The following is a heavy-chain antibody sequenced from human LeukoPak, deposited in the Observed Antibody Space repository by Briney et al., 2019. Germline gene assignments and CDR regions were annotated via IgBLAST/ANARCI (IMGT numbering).Heavy chain of an antibody. Sequence: LGESLKNACKGSGYTFTTYWIGWVRQMPGKGLEWMGIIYPGDSDTRYSPSFQGQVTISADKSINTAYLQWSSLKASDTAMYYCARRGIAAAGRDYWGQGTLVTVSS. CDR3: ARRGIAAAGRDY. J-gene: IGHJ4*02. CDR2: IYPGDSDT. D-gene: IGHD6-13*01. V-gene: IGHV5-51*01. CDR1: GYTFTTYW.